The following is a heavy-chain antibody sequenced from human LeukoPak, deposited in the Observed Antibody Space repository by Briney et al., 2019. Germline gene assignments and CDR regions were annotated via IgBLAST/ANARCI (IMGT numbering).Heavy chain of an antibody. CDR3: AKEADYYDSSGYDY. CDR2: ISWNSGSI. J-gene: IGHJ4*02. V-gene: IGHV3-9*01. Sequence: GGSLRLSCAASGFTFEDYAMHWVRQAPGKGLEWVSGISWNSGSIGYADSVKGRFTISRDNAKNSLYLQMSSLRAEDTALYYCAKEADYYDSSGYDYWGQGTLVTVSS. CDR1: GFTFEDYA. D-gene: IGHD3-22*01.